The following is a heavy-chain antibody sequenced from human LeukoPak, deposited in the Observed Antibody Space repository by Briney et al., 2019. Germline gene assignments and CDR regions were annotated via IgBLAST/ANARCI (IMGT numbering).Heavy chain of an antibody. CDR3: ATTRCYYDSSGYSNFDY. CDR2: IYSGGST. D-gene: IGHD3-22*01. Sequence: PGGSLRLSCAASGFTVGSNYMSWVRQAPGKGLEWVSVIYSGGSTYYADSVKGRFTISRDNSKNTLYLQMNSLRAEDTAVYYCATTRCYYDSSGYSNFDYWGQGTLVTVSS. J-gene: IGHJ4*02. V-gene: IGHV3-53*01. CDR1: GFTVGSNY.